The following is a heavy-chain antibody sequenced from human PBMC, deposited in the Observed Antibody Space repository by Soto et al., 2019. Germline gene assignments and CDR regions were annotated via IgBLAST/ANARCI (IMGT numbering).Heavy chain of an antibody. CDR1: GGTFSSYA. D-gene: IGHD1-1*01. V-gene: IGHV1-69*13. CDR3: ARGFNLTNSYYGMDV. Sequence: ASVKVSCKASGGTFSSYAISWVRQAPGQGLEWMGGIIPIFGTANYAQKFQGRVTITADESTSTAYMELSSLRSEDTAVYYCARGFNLTNSYYGMDVWGKGNTATVSS. J-gene: IGHJ6*04. CDR2: IIPIFGTA.